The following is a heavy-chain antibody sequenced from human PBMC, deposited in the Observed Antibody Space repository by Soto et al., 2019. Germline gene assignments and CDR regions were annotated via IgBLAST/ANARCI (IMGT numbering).Heavy chain of an antibody. CDR1: GGTFSSYA. D-gene: IGHD5-12*01. CDR3: ASSGYSGYDYDPFDY. Sequence: SVKVSCKASGGTFSSYAISWVRQAPGQGLEWMGGIIPIFGTANYAQKFQGRVTITADESTSTAYMELSSLRSEDTTVYYCASSGYSGYDYDPFDYWGQGTLVTVSS. CDR2: IIPIFGTA. V-gene: IGHV1-69*13. J-gene: IGHJ4*02.